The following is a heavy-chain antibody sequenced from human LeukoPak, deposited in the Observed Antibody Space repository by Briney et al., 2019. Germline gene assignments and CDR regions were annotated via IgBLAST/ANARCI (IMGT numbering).Heavy chain of an antibody. CDR1: GFRVSDYY. CDR2: ISGSGGST. CDR3: AKDLDYDILTGPFDY. D-gene: IGHD3-9*01. Sequence: PGGSLRLSCAASGFRVSDYYMSWVRQAPGKGLEWVSAISGSGGSTYYADSVKGRFTISRDNSKNTLYLQMNSLRAEDTAVYYCAKDLDYDILTGPFDYWGQGTLVTVSS. J-gene: IGHJ4*02. V-gene: IGHV3-23*01.